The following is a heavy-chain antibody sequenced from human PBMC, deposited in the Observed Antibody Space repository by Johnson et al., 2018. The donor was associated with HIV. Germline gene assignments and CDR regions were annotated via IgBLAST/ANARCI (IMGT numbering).Heavy chain of an antibody. J-gene: IGHJ3*02. CDR3: AREGRMDYGAPRAAFDI. D-gene: IGHD4-17*01. CDR1: GFTFSSYA. V-gene: IGHV3-23*04. CDR2: ISGSGGST. Sequence: VQLVESGGGLVQPGGSLRLSCAASGFTFSSYAMSWVRQAPGKGLEWVSAISGSGGSTYYADSVKGRFTISRVTAKNSLYLQMTSLRAEDTALYYCAREGRMDYGAPRAAFDIWGQGTMVTVSS.